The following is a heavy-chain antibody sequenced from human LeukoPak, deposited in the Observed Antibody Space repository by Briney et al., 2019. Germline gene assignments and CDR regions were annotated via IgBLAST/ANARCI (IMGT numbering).Heavy chain of an antibody. CDR1: GYTFTSYG. V-gene: IGHV1-18*01. D-gene: IGHD4-17*01. Sequence: ASVKVSCKASGYTFTSYGISWVRQAPGQGLEWMGWISAYNGNTNYAQKLQGRVTMTTDTSTSTAYMELRSLRSDDTAVYYCARDQSYGDYGSNGYWGQGTLVTVSS. CDR3: ARDQSYGDYGSNGY. J-gene: IGHJ4*02. CDR2: ISAYNGNT.